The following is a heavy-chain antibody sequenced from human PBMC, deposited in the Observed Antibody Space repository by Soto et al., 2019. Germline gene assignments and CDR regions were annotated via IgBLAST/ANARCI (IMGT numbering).Heavy chain of an antibody. V-gene: IGHV4-31*11. CDR1: GDTISTGCYY. Sequence: SETLSLTCDVSGDTISTGCYYWSWIRQPPGKGLEWIGYIYYSGSTNYNPSLKSRVTISVDTSKNQFSLKLSSVTAADTAIYYCARSVFPWGQGTLVTVSS. CDR2: IYYSGST. J-gene: IGHJ5*02. CDR3: ARSVFP.